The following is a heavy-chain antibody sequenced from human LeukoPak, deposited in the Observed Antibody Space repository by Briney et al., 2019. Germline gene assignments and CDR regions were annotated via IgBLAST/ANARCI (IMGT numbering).Heavy chain of an antibody. J-gene: IGHJ6*02. CDR1: GGSISSYY. V-gene: IGHV4-4*07. Sequence: PSETLSLTCTVSGGSISSYYWSWIRQPAGKGLEWIGRIYTSGSTNYNPSLKSRVTMSVDTSKNQFSLKLSSVTAADTAVYYCARLEGSGWSWANYYYGMDVWGQGTTVTVSS. D-gene: IGHD6-19*01. CDR2: IYTSGST. CDR3: ARLEGSGWSWANYYYGMDV.